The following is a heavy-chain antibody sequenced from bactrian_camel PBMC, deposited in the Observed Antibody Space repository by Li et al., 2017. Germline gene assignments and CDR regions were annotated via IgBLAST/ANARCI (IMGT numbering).Heavy chain of an antibody. Sequence: HVQLVESGGGSVQAGGSLKLSCAVSGYTYSRACMAWFRQTPGKEREVVATLSSGGEPPTYADSVKGRFTIFGDNPKNGFYLQMNNLKPEDTAVYYCAEGRGSRGEHCYSLNYWGQGTQVTVS. CDR3: AEGRGSRGEHCYSLNY. J-gene: IGHJ4*01. D-gene: IGHD6*01. CDR2: LSSGGEPP. V-gene: IGHV3S26*01. CDR1: GYTYSRAC.